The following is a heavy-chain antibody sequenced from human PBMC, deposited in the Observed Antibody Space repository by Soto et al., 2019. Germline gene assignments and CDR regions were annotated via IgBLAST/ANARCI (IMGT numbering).Heavy chain of an antibody. J-gene: IGHJ6*02. V-gene: IGHV3-15*01. CDR2: IKSKTDGGTT. CDR3: TTDVGLSGDFWSGYCADYYYYGMDV. Sequence: GGSLRLSCAASGFTFSNAWMSWVRQAPGKGLEWAGRIKSKTDGGTTDYAAPVKGRFTISRDDSKNTLYLQMNSLKTEDTAVYYCTTDVGLSGDFWSGYCADYYYYGMDVWGQGTTVTVSS. D-gene: IGHD3-3*01. CDR1: GFTFSNAW.